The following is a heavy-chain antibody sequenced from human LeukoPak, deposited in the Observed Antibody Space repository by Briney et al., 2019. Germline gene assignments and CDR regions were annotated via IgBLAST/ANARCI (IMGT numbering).Heavy chain of an antibody. CDR3: ARDPTVSVPDYFDY. Sequence: QSSETLSLTCAVYGGSFSGYYWSWIRQPPGRGLEWIGEINHSGSTNYNPSLKSRVTISADTSKNQFSLKLSSVTAADTAVYYCARDPTVSVPDYFDYWGQGILVTVSS. J-gene: IGHJ4*02. CDR2: INHSGST. V-gene: IGHV4-34*01. CDR1: GGSFSGYY. D-gene: IGHD4-11*01.